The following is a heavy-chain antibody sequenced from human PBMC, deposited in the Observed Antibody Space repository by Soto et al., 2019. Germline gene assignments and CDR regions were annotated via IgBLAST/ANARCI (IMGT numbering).Heavy chain of an antibody. CDR2: IYYSGST. CDR3: ARAVGQFGQDAFDI. J-gene: IGHJ3*02. CDR1: GGSISSGGYY. V-gene: IGHV4-31*03. D-gene: IGHD3-16*01. Sequence: SETLSLTCTVSGGSISSGGYYWSWIRQHPGKGLEWIGYIYYSGSTYYNPSLKSRVTISVDTSKNQFSLKLSSVTAADTAVYYCARAVGQFGQDAFDIWGQGTMVTVSS.